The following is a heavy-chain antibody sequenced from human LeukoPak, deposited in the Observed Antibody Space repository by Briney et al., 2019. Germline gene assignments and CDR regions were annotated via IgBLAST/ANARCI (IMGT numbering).Heavy chain of an antibody. CDR2: INSDGSST. D-gene: IGHD6-19*01. CDR1: GFTFSSYW. CDR3: ARSPAVAANREFDY. J-gene: IGHJ4*02. V-gene: IGHV3-74*01. Sequence: PSGGSLRLSCAASGFTFSSYWMHWVRQAPGKGLVWVSRINSDGSSTSYADSVKGRFTISRDNAKNTLYLQMNSLRAEDTAVYYCARSPAVAANREFDYWGQGTLVTVPS.